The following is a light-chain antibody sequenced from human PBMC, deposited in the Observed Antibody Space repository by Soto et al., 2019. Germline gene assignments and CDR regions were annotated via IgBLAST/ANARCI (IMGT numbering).Light chain of an antibody. Sequence: DIQLTQSPSFLSASVGDRVTITCRTSQGISSYLAWYQQKPGKAPQLLISAASTLQSGVPSRFSGSGSGTEFTLTISSLQPEDFATYDCQQLKSYPLSFGGGTKVEI. J-gene: IGKJ4*01. CDR2: AAS. CDR1: QGISSY. CDR3: QQLKSYPLS. V-gene: IGKV1-9*01.